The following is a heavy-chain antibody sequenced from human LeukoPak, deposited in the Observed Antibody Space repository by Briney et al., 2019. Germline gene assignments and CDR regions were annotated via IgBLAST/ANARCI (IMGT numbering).Heavy chain of an antibody. Sequence: ASVKVSCKASGYTFTSSAMNWVRQAPGQGLEWMGWINTDTGNPTYAQGFKGRFVFSLDTSVSTAYLQISSLNADDTAVYYCARQGPGYCGTTSCYGVDYWGQGTLLTVSS. CDR2: INTDTGNP. CDR1: GYTFTSSA. D-gene: IGHD2-2*01. J-gene: IGHJ4*02. CDR3: ARQGPGYCGTTSCYGVDY. V-gene: IGHV7-4-1*02.